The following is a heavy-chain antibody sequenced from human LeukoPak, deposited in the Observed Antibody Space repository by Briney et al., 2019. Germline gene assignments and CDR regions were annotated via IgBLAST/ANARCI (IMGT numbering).Heavy chain of an antibody. D-gene: IGHD3-16*01. V-gene: IGHV1-8*01. CDR2: MNPNSGNT. CDR1: GYTFTSYD. Sequence: ASVKVSCKASGYTFTSYDINWVRQATGQGLEGMGWMNPNSGNTGYAQKFQGRVTMTRNTSISTAYMELSSLRSEDTAVYYCARAFRGVMGMYNWFDPWGQGTLVTVSS. CDR3: ARAFRGVMGMYNWFDP. J-gene: IGHJ5*02.